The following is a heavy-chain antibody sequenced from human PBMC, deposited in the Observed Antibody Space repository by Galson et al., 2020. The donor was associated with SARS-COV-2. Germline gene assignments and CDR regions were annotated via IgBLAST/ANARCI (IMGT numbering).Heavy chain of an antibody. CDR3: AEMGAGYF. Sequence: GGSLRLSCAASGFTFSSYDMNWVRQAPGKGLEWVSYISSRSTTMYYADSVKGRFTISRDNAKNSMYLQMNSLRGEDTAVYYCAEMGAGYFWGQGTLVTVSS. D-gene: IGHD2-8*01. CDR2: ISSRSTTM. V-gene: IGHV3-48*03. CDR1: GFTFSSYD. J-gene: IGHJ4*02.